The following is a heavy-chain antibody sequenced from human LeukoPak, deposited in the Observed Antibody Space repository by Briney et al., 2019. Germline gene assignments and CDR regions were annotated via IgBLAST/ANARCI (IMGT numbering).Heavy chain of an antibody. V-gene: IGHV3-30-3*02. CDR3: AKIRGNLRANYLDY. CDR1: GFTFSSYA. J-gene: IGHJ4*02. Sequence: GGSLRLSCAASGFTFSSYAMHWVRQAPGKGLEWVAVISYDGSNKYYADSVKGRFTISRDNSKNTLYLQMNSLRAEDTAVYYCAKIRGNLRANYLDYWGQGTLVTVSS. CDR2: ISYDGSNK. D-gene: IGHD1-7*01.